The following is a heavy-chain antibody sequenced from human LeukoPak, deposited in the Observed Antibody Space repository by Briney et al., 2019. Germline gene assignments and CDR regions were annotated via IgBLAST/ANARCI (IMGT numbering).Heavy chain of an antibody. J-gene: IGHJ6*02. Sequence: GESLKISCKGSGYSFTSYWIGWVRQMPGKGLEWMGIIYPGDSDARYSPSFQGQVTISADKSISTAYLQWSSLKASDTAMYYCARTDTEGQAAYGMDVWGQGTTVTVSS. V-gene: IGHV5-51*01. CDR1: GYSFTSYW. CDR3: ARTDTEGQAAYGMDV. D-gene: IGHD5-18*01. CDR2: IYPGDSDA.